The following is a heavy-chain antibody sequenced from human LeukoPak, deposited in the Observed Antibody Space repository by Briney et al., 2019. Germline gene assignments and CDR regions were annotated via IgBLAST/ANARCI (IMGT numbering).Heavy chain of an antibody. Sequence: PGASVKGSGKASRYTFTSYDINWVREAAGQGREWMGWMNPNTGRTGFAQKFQGRLTMTRDTSISTAYMELSSLRSEDTAVYYCARLSQTPDYYSKGGYYYLGYWGQGTPVTVSS. V-gene: IGHV1-8*01. CDR1: RYTFTSYD. CDR2: MNPNTGRT. J-gene: IGHJ4*02. D-gene: IGHD2-21*01. CDR3: ARLSQTPDYYSKGGYYYLGY.